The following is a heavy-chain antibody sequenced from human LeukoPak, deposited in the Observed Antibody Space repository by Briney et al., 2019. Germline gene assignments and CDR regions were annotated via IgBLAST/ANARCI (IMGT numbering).Heavy chain of an antibody. CDR3: ARDVYDSYYDILTGSDY. CDR2: ISAYNGNT. V-gene: IGHV1-18*01. CDR1: GYTFTSYG. Sequence: ASVKVSCKASGYTFTSYGISWVRQAPGQGLEWMGWISAYNGNTNYAQKLQGRVTMTTDTSTSTAYMELRSLRSDDTAVYYCARDVYDSYYDILTGSDYWGQGTLVTVSS. D-gene: IGHD3-9*01. J-gene: IGHJ4*02.